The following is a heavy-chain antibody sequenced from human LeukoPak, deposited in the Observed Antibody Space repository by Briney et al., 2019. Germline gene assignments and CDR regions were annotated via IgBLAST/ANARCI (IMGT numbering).Heavy chain of an antibody. Sequence: SETLSLTCTVSGGSISSYYWSWIRQPPGKGLEWIGYICYSGSTNYNPSLKSRVTISVDTSKNQFSLKLSSVTAADTAVYYCARDHPQYSSAWYRWFDPWGQGTLVTVSS. CDR3: ARDHPQYSSAWYRWFDP. D-gene: IGHD6-19*01. CDR1: GGSISSYY. CDR2: ICYSGST. J-gene: IGHJ5*02. V-gene: IGHV4-59*01.